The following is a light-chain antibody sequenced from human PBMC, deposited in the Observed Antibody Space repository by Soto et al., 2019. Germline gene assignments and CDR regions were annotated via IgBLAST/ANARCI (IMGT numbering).Light chain of an antibody. Sequence: QSVLPQPASVSGSPGQSITISCTGTSSDVGSYNNLVSWYQQHPGKAPKAMIYEVNKRPSGVSNRFSGSKSGNTASLTISGLQAEDEADYYCCSYTHGNTFFGSGTKLTVL. CDR2: EVN. J-gene: IGLJ6*01. V-gene: IGLV2-23*02. CDR3: CSYTHGNTF. CDR1: SSDVGSYNNL.